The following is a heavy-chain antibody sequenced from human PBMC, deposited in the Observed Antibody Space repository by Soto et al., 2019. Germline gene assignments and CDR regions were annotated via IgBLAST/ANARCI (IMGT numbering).Heavy chain of an antibody. J-gene: IGHJ5*02. CDR3: ARTIVNCSSTSCQRGWFDP. D-gene: IGHD2-2*01. CDR1: GGSFSGYY. Sequence: QVQLQQWGAGLLKPSETLSLTCAVYGGSFSGYYWSWIRQPPGKGLEWIGEINHSGSTNYNPSLKSRVTISVDTSKNQFSLKLSSVTAADTGVYYCARTIVNCSSTSCQRGWFDPWGQGTLVTVSS. V-gene: IGHV4-34*01. CDR2: INHSGST.